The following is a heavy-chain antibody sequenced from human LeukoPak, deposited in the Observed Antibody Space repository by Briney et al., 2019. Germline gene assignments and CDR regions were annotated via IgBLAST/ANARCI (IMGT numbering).Heavy chain of an antibody. V-gene: IGHV3-23*01. D-gene: IGHD7-27*01. J-gene: IGHJ4*02. CDR1: GFTFSSYA. Sequence: TGGSLRLSCAASGFTFSSYAMSWVRQAPGKGLEWVSAISGSGGSTYYADSVKGRFTISRDNAKNSLYLQMNSLRAEDTAVYYCARGHWGLDSWGQGTLVSVSS. CDR3: ARGHWGLDS. CDR2: ISGSGGST.